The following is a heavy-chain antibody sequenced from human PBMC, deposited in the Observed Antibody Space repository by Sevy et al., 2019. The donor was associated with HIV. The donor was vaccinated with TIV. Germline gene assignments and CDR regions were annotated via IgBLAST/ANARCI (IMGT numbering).Heavy chain of an antibody. CDR1: GYTFTSYA. Sequence: ASVKVSCKASGYTFTSYAIHWVRQAPGQGLEWMGWINAANGDTQYLQRFQGRITITTDTSASTAYMELSSLTSEDTAVYYFARNPPGGTVFDYWGQGTLVTVSS. CDR3: ARNPPGGTVFDY. D-gene: IGHD4-17*01. J-gene: IGHJ4*02. V-gene: IGHV1-3*01. CDR2: INAANGDT.